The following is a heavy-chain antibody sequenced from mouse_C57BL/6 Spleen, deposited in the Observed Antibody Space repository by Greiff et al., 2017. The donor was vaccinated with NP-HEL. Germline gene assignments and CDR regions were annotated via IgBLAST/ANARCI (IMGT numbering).Heavy chain of an antibody. V-gene: IGHV3-6*01. CDR1: GYSITSGYY. D-gene: IGHD2-1*01. CDR3: ARDYGNYDLWFAY. J-gene: IGHJ3*01. Sequence: EVKLQESGPGLVKPSQSLSLTCSVTGYSITSGYYWNWIRQFPGNKLEWMGYISYDGSNNYNPSLKNRISITRDTSKNQFFLKLNSVTTEDTATYYCARDYGNYDLWFAYWGQGTLVTVSA. CDR2: ISYDGSN.